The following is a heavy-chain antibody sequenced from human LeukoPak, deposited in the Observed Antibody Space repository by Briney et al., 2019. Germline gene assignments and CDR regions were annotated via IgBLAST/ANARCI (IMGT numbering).Heavy chain of an antibody. Sequence: SVKVSSKASGGTFSSYAISWVRQAPGQGLEWMGGIIPIFGTANYAQKFQGRGTITTGASTSTAYMEQSSLRSEDTAVYYCARMIVVVPAAMSGWFDPWGQGTLVTVSS. D-gene: IGHD2-2*01. CDR3: ARMIVVVPAAMSGWFDP. J-gene: IGHJ5*02. CDR2: IIPIFGTA. CDR1: GGTFSSYA. V-gene: IGHV1-69*05.